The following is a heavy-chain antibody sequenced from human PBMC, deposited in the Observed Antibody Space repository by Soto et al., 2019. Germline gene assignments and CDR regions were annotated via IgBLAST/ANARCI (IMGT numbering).Heavy chain of an antibody. V-gene: IGHV1-8*01. CDR3: ARGQWSYGSPSRDAFDI. D-gene: IGHD3-10*01. CDR1: GYTLTSYD. J-gene: IGHJ3*02. CDR2: MNPNSGNT. Sequence: ASVKASCKASGYTLTSYDINWLRQATGQGLEWMGWMNPNSGNTGYAQKFQGRVTMTRNTSISTAYMELSSLRSEDTAVYYCARGQWSYGSPSRDAFDIWGQGTMVTVSS.